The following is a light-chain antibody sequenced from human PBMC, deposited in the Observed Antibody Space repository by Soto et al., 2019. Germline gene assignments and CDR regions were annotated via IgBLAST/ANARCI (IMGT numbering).Light chain of an antibody. Sequence: QSALTKPASVSGSPGQSITISCTGTSSEVGGYNYVSWYQQHPGKAPKLMIYDVSNRPSGVSNRFSGSKSGNTASLTISGLQVEYEADYYCGSYTSSSTYVFGTGTKVTVL. CDR3: GSYTSSSTYV. CDR2: DVS. CDR1: SSEVGGYNY. J-gene: IGLJ1*01. V-gene: IGLV2-14*01.